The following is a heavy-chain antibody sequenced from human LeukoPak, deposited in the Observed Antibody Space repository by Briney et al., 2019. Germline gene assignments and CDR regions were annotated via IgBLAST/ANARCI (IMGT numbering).Heavy chain of an antibody. Sequence: ASVKVSCKASGYTFTNDGISWVRQAPGQGLEYMGWISAHNGNTNYAQKLQDRVTMTTDTSTGTAYMELKSLRSDDTAVYYCAREGYCSGGSCYPGVPDYWGQGTLVTVSS. CDR3: AREGYCSGGSCYPGVPDY. CDR2: ISAHNGNT. D-gene: IGHD2-15*01. J-gene: IGHJ4*02. CDR1: GYTFTNDG. V-gene: IGHV1-18*01.